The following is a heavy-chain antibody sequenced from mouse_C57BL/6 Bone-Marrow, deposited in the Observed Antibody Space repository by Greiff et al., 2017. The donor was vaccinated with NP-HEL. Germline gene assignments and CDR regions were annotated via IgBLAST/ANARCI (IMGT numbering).Heavy chain of an antibody. CDR3: ARYEGWLHFDY. CDR2: IDPSDSYT. J-gene: IGHJ2*01. V-gene: IGHV1-69*01. CDR1: GYTFTSYW. D-gene: IGHD2-3*01. Sequence: VPLQQSGAELVMPGASVKLSCKASGYTFTSYWMHWVKQRPGQGLEWIGEIDPSDSYTNYNQKFTGKSTLTVDKTSSSAYMQLSSLTSEYSAVYYCARYEGWLHFDYWGQGTTLTVSS.